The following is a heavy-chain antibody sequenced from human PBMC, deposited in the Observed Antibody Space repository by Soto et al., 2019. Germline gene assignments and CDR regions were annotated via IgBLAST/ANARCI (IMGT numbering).Heavy chain of an antibody. D-gene: IGHD2-2*01. CDR2: IIPICGTA. J-gene: IGHJ6*02. CDR1: GGTFSSYA. V-gene: IGHV1-69*01. Sequence: QVQLVQSGAEVKKPGSSVKVSCKASGGTFSSYAISWVRQAPGQGLEWMGGIIPICGTANYAQKFQGRVTITADESTSTAYMELSSLRSEDTAVYYCARRRADCSSTSCYLDFGMDVWGQGTTVTVSS. CDR3: ARRRADCSSTSCYLDFGMDV.